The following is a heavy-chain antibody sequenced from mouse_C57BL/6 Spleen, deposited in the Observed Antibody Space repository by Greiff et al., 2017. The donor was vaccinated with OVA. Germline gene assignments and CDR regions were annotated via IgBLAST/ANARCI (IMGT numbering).Heavy chain of an antibody. CDR2: IDPSDSET. D-gene: IGHD3-2*02. V-gene: IGHV1-52*01. CDR3: AREQLRLGTMDY. J-gene: IGHJ4*01. CDR1: GYTFTSYW. Sequence: QVQLQQPGAELVRPGSSVKLSCKASGYTFTSYWMHWVKQRPIQGLEWIGNIDPSDSETHYNQKFKDKATLTVDKSSSTAYMQLSSLTSEDSAVYYCAREQLRLGTMDYWGQGTSVTVSS.